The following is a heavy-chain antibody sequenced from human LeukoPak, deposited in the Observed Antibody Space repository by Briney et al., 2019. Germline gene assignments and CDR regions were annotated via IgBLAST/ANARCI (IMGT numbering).Heavy chain of an antibody. Sequence: SGGSLRLSCAASGFTFSSYWMSWVRQAPGKGGEWVANIKQDGSEKYYVDSVKGRFTISRDNAKNSLYLQMNSLRADDTAVYYCARALWQQLVNYWGQGTLVTVAS. J-gene: IGHJ4*02. CDR3: ARALWQQLVNY. D-gene: IGHD6-13*01. CDR1: GFTFSSYW. CDR2: IKQDGSEK. V-gene: IGHV3-7*01.